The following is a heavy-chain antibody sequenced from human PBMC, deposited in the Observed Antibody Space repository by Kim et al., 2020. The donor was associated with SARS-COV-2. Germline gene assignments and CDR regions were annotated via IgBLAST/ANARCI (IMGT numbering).Heavy chain of an antibody. Sequence: GGSLRLSCAASGFTFSSYAMHWVRQAPGKGLEWVAVISSDGSNTYYADSVKGRFTISRDNSKNTLYLQMNSLRAEDTAVYYCARDRGVQLWFYYYYGMDVWGQGTTVTVSS. CDR3: ARDRGVQLWFYYYYGMDV. CDR2: ISSDGSNT. CDR1: GFTFSSYA. J-gene: IGHJ6*02. D-gene: IGHD5-18*01. V-gene: IGHV3-30*04.